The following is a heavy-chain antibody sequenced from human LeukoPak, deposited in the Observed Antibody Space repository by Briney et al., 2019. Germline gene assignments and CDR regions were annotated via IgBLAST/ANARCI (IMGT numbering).Heavy chain of an antibody. V-gene: IGHV3-23*01. CDR2: ISGSGGST. CDR3: AKVLRSVVVAAGVDY. J-gene: IGHJ4*02. Sequence: GGPLRLSCAASGFTFSSYAMSWVRQAPGKGLEWVSAISGSGGSTYYADSVKGRFTISRDNSKNTLYLQMNSLRAEDTAVYYCAKVLRSVVVAAGVDYWGQGTLVTVSS. CDR1: GFTFSSYA. D-gene: IGHD2-15*01.